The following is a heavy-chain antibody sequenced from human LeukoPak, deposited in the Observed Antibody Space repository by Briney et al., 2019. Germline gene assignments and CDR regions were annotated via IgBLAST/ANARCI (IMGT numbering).Heavy chain of an antibody. V-gene: IGHV1-69*13. J-gene: IGHJ4*02. CDR2: IIPIFGTA. CDR3: ATMEGVDTAEIFDY. Sequence: GASVKVSCKASGGTFSSYAISWVRQAPGQGLEWMGGIIPIFGTANYAQKFQGRVTITADESTSTAYMELSSLRSEDTAVYYCATMEGVDTAEIFDYWGQGTLVTVST. CDR1: GGTFSSYA. D-gene: IGHD5-18*01.